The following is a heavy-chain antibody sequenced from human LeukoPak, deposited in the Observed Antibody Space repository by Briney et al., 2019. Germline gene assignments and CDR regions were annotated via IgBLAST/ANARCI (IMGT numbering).Heavy chain of an antibody. Sequence: ASVKVSCKASGYTFTGYYMHWVRQAPGQGLEWMGWINPNTGDINYAQKFQGRVTMTRDTSISTAYMELSRLKSDDTAVYYCARAATYSGYDWVDFDYWGQGTLVTVSS. CDR3: ARAATYSGYDWVDFDY. CDR1: GYTFTGYY. V-gene: IGHV1-2*02. D-gene: IGHD5-12*01. CDR2: INPNTGDI. J-gene: IGHJ4*02.